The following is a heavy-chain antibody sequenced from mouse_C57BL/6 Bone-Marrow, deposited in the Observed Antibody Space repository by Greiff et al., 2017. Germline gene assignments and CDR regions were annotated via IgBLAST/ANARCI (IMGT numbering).Heavy chain of an antibody. J-gene: IGHJ3*01. CDR2: ISDGGSYT. CDR3: ARDDSSGYRFAY. D-gene: IGHD3-2*02. V-gene: IGHV5-4*01. Sequence: EVKVVESGGGLVKPGGSLKLSCAASGFTFSSYAMSWVRQTPEKRLEWVATISDGGSYTYYPDNVKGRFTISRDNAKNNLYLQMSHLKSEDTAMYYCARDDSSGYRFAYWGKGTLVTVSA. CDR1: GFTFSSYA.